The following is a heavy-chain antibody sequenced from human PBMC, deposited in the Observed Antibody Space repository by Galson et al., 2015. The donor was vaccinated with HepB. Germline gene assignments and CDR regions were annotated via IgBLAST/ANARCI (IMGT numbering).Heavy chain of an antibody. CDR2: INHSGST. Sequence: SETLSLTCTVYGGSFSGYYWSWIRQPPGKGLEWIGEINHSGSTNYNPSLKSRVTISVDTSKNQFSLKLSSVTAADTAVYYCARGPRGYSYGYSHYWGQGTLVTVSS. V-gene: IGHV4-34*01. CDR1: GGSFSGYY. J-gene: IGHJ4*02. D-gene: IGHD5-18*01. CDR3: ARGPRGYSYGYSHY.